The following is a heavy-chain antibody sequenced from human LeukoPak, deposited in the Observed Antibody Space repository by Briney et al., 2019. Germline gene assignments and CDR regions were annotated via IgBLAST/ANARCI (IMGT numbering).Heavy chain of an antibody. CDR1: GFTFSSYT. CDR3: ARVPQWELAYFDY. Sequence: GGSLRLSCAASGFTFSSYTMTWVRQAPGKGLEWVSSIISSGSYIYYADSVKGRFTISRDNSKNTLYLQMNSLRAEDTAVYYCARVPQWELAYFDYWGQGTLDTVSS. CDR2: IISSGSYI. V-gene: IGHV3-21*01. J-gene: IGHJ4*02. D-gene: IGHD1-26*01.